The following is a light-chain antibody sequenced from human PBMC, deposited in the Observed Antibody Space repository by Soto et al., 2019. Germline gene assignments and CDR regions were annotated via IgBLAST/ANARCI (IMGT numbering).Light chain of an antibody. CDR1: QTISSW. J-gene: IGKJ1*01. V-gene: IGKV1-5*03. Sequence: DILMTQSPSTLSGSVGDRVTITCRASQTISSWLAWYQKKPGKAPKLLIYKASNLKSGVPSRFIGSGSGTEFALTISGLQPDGFATYYCRHDNRYSDAFGPRTKVELE. CDR3: RHDNRYSDA. CDR2: KAS.